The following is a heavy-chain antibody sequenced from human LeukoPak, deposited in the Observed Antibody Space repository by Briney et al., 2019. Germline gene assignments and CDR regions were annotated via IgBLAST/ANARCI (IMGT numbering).Heavy chain of an antibody. V-gene: IGHV1-69*04. CDR2: IIPILGIA. CDR3: ASDRSPNCGGDCYGGWYFDL. D-gene: IGHD2-21*02. CDR1: GGTFSSYA. Sequence: LVKVSCKASGGTFSSYAISWVRQAPGQGLEWMGRIIPILGIANYAQKFQGRVTITADKSTSTAYMELSSLRSEDTAVYYCASDRSPNCGGDCYGGWYFDLWGRGTLVTVSS. J-gene: IGHJ2*01.